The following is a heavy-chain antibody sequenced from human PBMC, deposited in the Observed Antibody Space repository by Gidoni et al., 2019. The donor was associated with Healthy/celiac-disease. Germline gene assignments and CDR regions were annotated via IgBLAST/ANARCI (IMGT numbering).Heavy chain of an antibody. J-gene: IGHJ4*02. CDR2: IIPIFGTA. CDR1: EGNFRSYA. D-gene: IGHD6-6*01. CDR3: ARAKYSSSVAYVYFDY. V-gene: IGHV1-69*01. Sequence: QVQLVQSGAEVKKPGSSGNVSCKASEGNFRSYAISWVRQAPGQGLEWMGGIIPIFGTANYAQKFQGRVTITADESTSTAYMELSSLRSEDAAVYYCARAKYSSSVAYVYFDYWGQGTLVTVSS.